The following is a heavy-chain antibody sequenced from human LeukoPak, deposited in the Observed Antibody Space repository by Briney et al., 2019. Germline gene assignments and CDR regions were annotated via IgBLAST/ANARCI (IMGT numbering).Heavy chain of an antibody. CDR1: GFTFSSYA. D-gene: IGHD3-10*01. J-gene: IGHJ3*02. CDR3: AKDGPLGMVRGVGAFDI. V-gene: IGHV3-23*01. Sequence: GSLRLSCAASGFTFSSYAMSWVRQAPGKGLEWVSAISGSGGSTYYADSVKGRFTISRDNSKNTLYLQMNSLRAEDTAVYYCAKDGPLGMVRGVGAFDIWGQGTMVTVSS. CDR2: ISGSGGST.